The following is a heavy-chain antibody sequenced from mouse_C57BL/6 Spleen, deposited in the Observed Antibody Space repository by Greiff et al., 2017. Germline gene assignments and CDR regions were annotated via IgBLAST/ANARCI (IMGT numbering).Heavy chain of an antibody. V-gene: IGHV1-15*01. CDR3: TRSSAGAMDY. Sequence: QVQLQQPGAELVRPGASVTLSCKASGYTFTDYEMHWVKQTPVHGLEWIGAIDPETGGTAYNQKFKGKAILTADKSSSTAYMELRSLTSEDSAVYYCTRSSAGAMDYWGQGTSVTVSS. CDR1: GYTFTDYE. CDR2: IDPETGGT. J-gene: IGHJ4*01.